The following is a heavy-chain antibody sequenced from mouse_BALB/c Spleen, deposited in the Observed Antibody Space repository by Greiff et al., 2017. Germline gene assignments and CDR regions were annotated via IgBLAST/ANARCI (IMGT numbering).Heavy chain of an antibody. J-gene: IGHJ3*01. Sequence: QVQLQQSGPELVKPGASVRISCKASGYTFTSYYIHWVKQRPGQGLEWIGWIYPGNVNTKYNEKFKGKATLTADKSSSTAYMQLSSLTSEDSAVYFCARLGKKDDGFAYWGQGTLVTVSA. CDR3: ARLGKKDDGFAY. CDR2: IYPGNVNT. D-gene: IGHD3-3*01. V-gene: IGHV1S56*01. CDR1: GYTFTSYY.